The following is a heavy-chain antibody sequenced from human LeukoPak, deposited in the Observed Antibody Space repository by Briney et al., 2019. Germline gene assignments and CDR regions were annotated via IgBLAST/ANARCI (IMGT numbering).Heavy chain of an antibody. V-gene: IGHV3-30*04. D-gene: IGHD4-17*01. CDR1: GFAFSTYP. CDR2: ISYDGSNK. Sequence: PGRSLRLSCAASGFAFSTYPVHWVRQAPSKGLEWVAVISYDGSNKYYADSAKGRFTISRDNSKNTLYLQMNSLRAEDAAIYYCASRHYDFGYYWGQGTLVTVSS. CDR3: ASRHYDFGYY. J-gene: IGHJ4*02.